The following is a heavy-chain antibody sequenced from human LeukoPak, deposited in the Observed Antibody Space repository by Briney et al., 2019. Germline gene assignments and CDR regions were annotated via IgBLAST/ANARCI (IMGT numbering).Heavy chain of an antibody. J-gene: IGHJ4*02. CDR2: IYYSGST. CDR1: GGSIISSSYY. V-gene: IGHV4-39*07. D-gene: IGHD3-10*01. CDR3: ARTRYYYNSRSYGAPYYFDY. Sequence: PSETLSLPCTVSGGSIISSSYYGGWIRQPPGQGLEWIGSIYYSGSTYYNPSLKSRVTISVDTSKNQFSLKLSSVTAADTAVYYCARTRYYYNSRSYGAPYYFDYWGQGTLVTVSS.